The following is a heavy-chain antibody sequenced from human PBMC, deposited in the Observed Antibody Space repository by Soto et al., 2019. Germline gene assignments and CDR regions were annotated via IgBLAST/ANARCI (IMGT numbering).Heavy chain of an antibody. CDR2: ISSGASTI. D-gene: IGHD6-25*01. CDR1: GFRFSDYY. CDR3: ATSSGALAASFPYYFDY. Sequence: PGGSLRLSCAAAGFRFSDYYMTWIRQAPGKGLEWVSYISSGASTIFYTHSVKGRFTISRDNAKNSLYLQMNSLRAEDTAAYYCATSSGALAASFPYYFDYWGQGTLVTVSS. J-gene: IGHJ4*02. V-gene: IGHV3-11*01.